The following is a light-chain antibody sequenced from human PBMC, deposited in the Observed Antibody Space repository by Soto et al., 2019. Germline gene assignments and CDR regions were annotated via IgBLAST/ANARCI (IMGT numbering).Light chain of an antibody. CDR3: PQRSVWPIT. CDR2: GAS. V-gene: IGKV3-15*01. Sequence: VLTQSPATLSVSLGDSATVSCRASQSVSLSLAWFQMRPGQPPRLLIYGASTRATDIPARFSGSGSGTDFTLTISSLQSEDFAVYYCPQRSVWPITFCQGTRLEI. CDR1: QSVSLS. J-gene: IGKJ5*01.